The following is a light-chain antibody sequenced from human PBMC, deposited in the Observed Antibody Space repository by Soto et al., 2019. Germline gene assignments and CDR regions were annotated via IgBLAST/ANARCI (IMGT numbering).Light chain of an antibody. Sequence: EIVLTQSPGTLSLSPGEGATLSCRASQSVTGTNLAWYQQRAGQAPRLLIYDAVRRATGIPDRFSGSGSGTDFTLTIRRLEPEDFAVFYCQQYGSSPLTFGGGTKVEIK. CDR2: DAV. V-gene: IGKV3-20*01. CDR1: QSVTGTN. CDR3: QQYGSSPLT. J-gene: IGKJ4*01.